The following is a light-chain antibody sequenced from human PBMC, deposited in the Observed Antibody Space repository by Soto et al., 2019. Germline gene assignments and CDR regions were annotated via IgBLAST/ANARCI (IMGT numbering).Light chain of an antibody. Sequence: QSVLTQPATLSGSPGLTVTISCTGTSSGVGAYTFVSWYQQHPDKAPKLMIFDVSNRPSGVSNRFSGSKSGNTASLTISVLQSEDEAAYYSTSSTTTSNSVFGPGTNVTVL. J-gene: IGLJ1*01. CDR2: DVS. CDR1: SSGVGAYTF. CDR3: TSSTTTSNSV. V-gene: IGLV2-14*03.